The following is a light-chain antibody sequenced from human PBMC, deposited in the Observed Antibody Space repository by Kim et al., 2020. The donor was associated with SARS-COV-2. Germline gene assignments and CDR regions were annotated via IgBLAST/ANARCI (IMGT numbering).Light chain of an antibody. J-gene: IGLJ1*01. CDR1: KLGDKY. V-gene: IGLV3-1*01. Sequence: SYELTQPPSVSVSPGQTASITCSGDKLGDKYACWYQQKPGQSPVLAIYQDSKRPSGIPERFSGSNSGNTATLTISGTQAMDEADYYCQAWDSSLNYVFGT. CDR3: QAWDSSLNYV. CDR2: QDS.